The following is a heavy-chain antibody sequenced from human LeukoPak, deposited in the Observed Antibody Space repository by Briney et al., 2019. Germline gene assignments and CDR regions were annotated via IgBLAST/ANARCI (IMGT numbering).Heavy chain of an antibody. D-gene: IGHD1-26*01. V-gene: IGHV3-48*03. CDR1: GFTFSSYE. CDR2: ISSSGSTI. Sequence: GGSLRLSCAASGFTFSSYEMNWARQAPGKGLEWVSYISSSGSTIYYADSVKGRFTISRDNAKNSLYLQMNSLRAEDTAVYYCAREGRIVGATGYDYWGQGTLVTVSS. J-gene: IGHJ4*02. CDR3: AREGRIVGATGYDY.